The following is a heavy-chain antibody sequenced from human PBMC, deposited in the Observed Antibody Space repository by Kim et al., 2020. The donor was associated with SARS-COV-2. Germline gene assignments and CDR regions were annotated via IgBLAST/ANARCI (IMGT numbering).Heavy chain of an antibody. V-gene: IGHV3-21*01. J-gene: IGHJ6*02. CDR3: ARARWNYGGYYYGMDV. D-gene: IGHD1-7*01. CDR1: GFTFSSYS. CDR2: ISSSSSYI. Sequence: GGSLRLSCAASGFTFSSYSMNWVRQAPGKGLEWVSSISSSSSYIYYADSVKGRFTISRDNAKNSLYLQMNSLRAEDTAVYYCARARWNYGGYYYGMDVWGQGTTVTVSS.